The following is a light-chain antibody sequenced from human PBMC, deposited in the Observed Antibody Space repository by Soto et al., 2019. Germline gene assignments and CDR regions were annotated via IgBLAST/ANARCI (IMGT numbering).Light chain of an antibody. J-gene: IGKJ1*01. CDR1: QSVSTN. V-gene: IGKV3-15*01. Sequence: ENALTQSPATLSLAPGERATLSCRASQSVSTNLAWFQQKPGQAPSLLIYGASTRATGLPARFSGGGSGTEFTLTISSLQSEDFAVYYCQQYNNWPRTFGQGTKVDI. CDR2: GAS. CDR3: QQYNNWPRT.